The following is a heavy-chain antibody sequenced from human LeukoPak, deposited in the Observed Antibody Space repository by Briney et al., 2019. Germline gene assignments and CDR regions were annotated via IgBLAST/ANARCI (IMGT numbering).Heavy chain of an antibody. V-gene: IGHV3-21*05. CDR2: ISSSSSFT. CDR3: VRDQKPGWYPDY. D-gene: IGHD6-19*01. J-gene: IGHJ4*02. Sequence: PGGSLRLSCAVSGFTFSTYSMNWVRQAPGKGLEWVSYISSSSSFTNYADSVKGRFTISRDNAKNSLYLQMSSLRAEDTAVYYCVRDQKPGWYPDYWGQGTLVTVSS. CDR1: GFTFSTYS.